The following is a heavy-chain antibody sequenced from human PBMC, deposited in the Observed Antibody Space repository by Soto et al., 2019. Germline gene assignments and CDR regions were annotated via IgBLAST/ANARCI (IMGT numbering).Heavy chain of an antibody. Sequence: QVQLVESGGDLVKPGGSLRLSCAASGYTFSDYYMRWIRQAPGKGLEWISYIDTSGTKIYYADSVKGRFTITRDNAKNSLYLEMNSLRDEDTAVYYCASHYDMWSGYLSPVDYWCQGTPVTVSS. CDR1: GYTFSDYY. V-gene: IGHV3-11*01. D-gene: IGHD3-3*01. CDR3: ASHYDMWSGYLSPVDY. J-gene: IGHJ4*02. CDR2: IDTSGTKI.